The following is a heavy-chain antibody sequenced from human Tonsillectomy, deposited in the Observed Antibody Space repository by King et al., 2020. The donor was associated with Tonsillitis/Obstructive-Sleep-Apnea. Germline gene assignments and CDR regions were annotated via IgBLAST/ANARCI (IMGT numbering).Heavy chain of an antibody. J-gene: IGHJ4*02. CDR1: GFTLSSYS. Sequence: VQLVESGGGLVQPGGSLRLSCAASGFTLSSYSMNWVRQAPGKGLEGLAYIRSSSSTIYYADSVKGRFTISRDNAKNSLYLQMNSLRDEDTAVYYCARGGGQRVDYWGQGTLVTVSS. CDR2: IRSSSSTI. D-gene: IGHD3-10*01. V-gene: IGHV3-48*02. CDR3: ARGGGQRVDY.